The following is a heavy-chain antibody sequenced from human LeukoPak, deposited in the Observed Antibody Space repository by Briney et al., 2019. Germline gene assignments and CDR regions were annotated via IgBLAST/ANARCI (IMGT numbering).Heavy chain of an antibody. V-gene: IGHV4-59*01. CDR3: ARDRDYYDSSGYNYFDL. J-gene: IGHJ2*01. CDR1: GGSISNKY. Sequence: SETLSLTCTVSGGSISNKYWSWIRQPPGKGLEWIGYIYYSGSTNYNPSLKSRVTILVDTSKNQFSLKLSSVTAADTAAYYCARDRDYYDSSGYNYFDLWGRGTLVTVSS. D-gene: IGHD3-22*01. CDR2: IYYSGST.